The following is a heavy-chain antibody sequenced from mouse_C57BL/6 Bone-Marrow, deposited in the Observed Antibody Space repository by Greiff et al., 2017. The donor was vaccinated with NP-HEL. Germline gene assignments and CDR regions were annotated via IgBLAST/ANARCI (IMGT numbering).Heavy chain of an antibody. CDR1: GFTFSDYG. V-gene: IGHV5-17*01. Sequence: EVQLVESGGGLVKPGGSLKLSCAASGFTFSDYGMHWVRQAPEKGLEWVAYISSGSSTIYYADTVKGRFTISRDNAKNTLFLLMTSLMSEETAMYYCAWQDPYYSTWFACWGKVTLVTVSA. CDR2: ISSGSSTI. J-gene: IGHJ3*01. D-gene: IGHD2-12*01. CDR3: AWQDPYYSTWFAC.